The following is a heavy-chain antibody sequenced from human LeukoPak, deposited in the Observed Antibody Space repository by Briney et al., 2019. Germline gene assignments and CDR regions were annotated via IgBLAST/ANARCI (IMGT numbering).Heavy chain of an antibody. CDR3: AHRRQEMATTPYDAFDI. J-gene: IGHJ3*02. D-gene: IGHD5-24*01. CDR1: GFSLSTSGVG. V-gene: IGHV2-5*02. CDR2: IYWDDDK. Sequence: SGPMLVNPTQTLTLTCTFSGFSLSTSGVGVGWIRQPPGKALEWLALIYWDDDKRYSPSLKSRLTITKDTSKNQVVLTMTNMDPVDTATYYCAHRRQEMATTPYDAFDIWGQGTMVTVSS.